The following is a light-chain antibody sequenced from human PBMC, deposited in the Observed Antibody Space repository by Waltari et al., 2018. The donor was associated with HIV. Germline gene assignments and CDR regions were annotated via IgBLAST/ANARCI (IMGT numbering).Light chain of an antibody. V-gene: IGLV4-69*01. CDR1: SGHSSYA. CDR2: LNSDGSH. CDR3: QTWGTGMV. J-gene: IGLJ2*01. Sequence: QLVLTQSPSASASLGASVKLTCPLSSGHSSYAIAWHPQQPEKGPRYLMKLNSDGSHSKGDGIPDRFSGSSSGAERYLTISSPQSDDEADYYCQTWGTGMVFGGGTKLTVL.